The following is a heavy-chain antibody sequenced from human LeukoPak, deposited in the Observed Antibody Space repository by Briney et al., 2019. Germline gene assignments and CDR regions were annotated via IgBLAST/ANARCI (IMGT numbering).Heavy chain of an antibody. V-gene: IGHV3-21*06. CDR1: GFTFSTYT. Sequence: PGGSLRLSCAASGFTFSTYTMSWVSQAPGKGLEWVSSITSGSSFAYYADSVKGRFTISRDNAKNLLYLQMNSLRVEDTAVYHCARSVGSYYGDFWGQGTLVTVSS. D-gene: IGHD4-11*01. J-gene: IGHJ4*02. CDR2: ITSGSSFA. CDR3: ARSVGSYYGDF.